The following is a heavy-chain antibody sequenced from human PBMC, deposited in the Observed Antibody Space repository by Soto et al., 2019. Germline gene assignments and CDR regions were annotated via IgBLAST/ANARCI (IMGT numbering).Heavy chain of an antibody. Sequence: QVQLVESGGGVVQPGRSLRLSCAASGFTFSSYGMHWVRQAPGKGLEWVAVVSYDGSNKYYADSVKGRFTISRDNSKKKPYLQMNSMRAEDTAVYYCAKDLRGVGTSDVWGQGTMVTVSS. J-gene: IGHJ3*01. D-gene: IGHD6-13*01. CDR2: VSYDGSNK. CDR3: AKDLRGVGTSDV. V-gene: IGHV3-30*18. CDR1: GFTFSSYG.